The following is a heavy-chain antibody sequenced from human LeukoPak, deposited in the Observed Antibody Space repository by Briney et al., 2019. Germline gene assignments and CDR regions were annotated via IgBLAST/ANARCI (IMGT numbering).Heavy chain of an antibody. D-gene: IGHD3-10*01. V-gene: IGHV4-59*08. CDR2: IYYSGST. CDR1: GGSISSYY. Sequence: SETLSLTCTVSGGSISSYYWSWIRQPPGKGLEWIGYIYYSGSTNYNPSLKSRVTISVDTSKNQFSLKLSSVTAADTAVCYCARRGPDGGHLDYWGQGTLVTVSS. J-gene: IGHJ4*02. CDR3: ARRGPDGGHLDY.